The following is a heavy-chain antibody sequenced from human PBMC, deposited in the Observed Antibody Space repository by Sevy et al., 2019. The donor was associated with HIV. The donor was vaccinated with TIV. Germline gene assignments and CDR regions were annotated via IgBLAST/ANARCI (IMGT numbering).Heavy chain of an antibody. CDR3: ARLICTSGICYVDY. CDR2: IYPEDSET. J-gene: IGHJ4*02. V-gene: IGHV5-51*01. Sequence: GESLKISCKGSGYSFTRYWIAWVRQMPGKGLEWMGIIYPEDSETSYSPSFQGQVTISADKSISTAYLQWSSLRASDSAMYYCARLICTSGICYVDYWGQGNLVTVSS. D-gene: IGHD2-8*01. CDR1: GYSFTRYW.